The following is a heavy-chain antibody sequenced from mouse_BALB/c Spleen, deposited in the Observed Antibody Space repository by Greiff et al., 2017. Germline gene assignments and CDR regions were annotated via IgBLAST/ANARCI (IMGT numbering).Heavy chain of an antibody. Sequence: EVQGVESGGGLVQPGGSRKLSCAASGFTFSSFGMHWVRQAPEKGLEWVAYISSGSSTIYYADTVKGRFTISRDNPKNTLFLQMTSLRSEDTAMYYCARGPYDYDFAMDYWGQGTSVTVSS. CDR2: ISSGSSTI. CDR3: ARGPYDYDFAMDY. CDR1: GFTFSSFG. D-gene: IGHD2-4*01. V-gene: IGHV5-17*02. J-gene: IGHJ4*01.